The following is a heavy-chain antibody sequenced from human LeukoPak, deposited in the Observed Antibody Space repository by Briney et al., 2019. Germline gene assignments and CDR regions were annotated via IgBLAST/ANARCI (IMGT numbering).Heavy chain of an antibody. CDR2: INPNSGGT. CDR3: ARAGRYCSSTSCSLPDY. V-gene: IGHV1-2*02. D-gene: IGHD2-2*01. J-gene: IGHJ4*02. Sequence: GASVKVSCKASGYTFTGYYMHWVRQAPGQGLEWMGLINPNSGGTNYAQKFQGRVTMTRDTSISTAYMELSRLRSDDTAVYYCARAGRYCSSTSCSLPDYWGQGTLVTVSS. CDR1: GYTFTGYY.